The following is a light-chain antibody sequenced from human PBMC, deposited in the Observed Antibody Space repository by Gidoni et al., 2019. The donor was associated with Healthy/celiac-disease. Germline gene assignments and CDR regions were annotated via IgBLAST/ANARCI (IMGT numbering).Light chain of an antibody. J-gene: IGKJ4*01. Sequence: DLVMTQSPLSLPVTPGEPASISCSSSQSLLHSNGYNYLDWYLQKAGQSPQLLIYLGSNRASGVPDRFSCSGSGTDFTLKISRVEAEDVGVYYCMQALQTPLTFGGGTKVEIK. V-gene: IGKV2-28*01. CDR3: MQALQTPLT. CDR1: QSLLHSNGYNY. CDR2: LGS.